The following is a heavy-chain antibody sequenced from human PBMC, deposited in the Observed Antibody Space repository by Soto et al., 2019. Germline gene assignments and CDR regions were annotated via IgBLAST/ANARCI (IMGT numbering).Heavy chain of an antibody. Sequence: LRLSSASSGFTLSSYSMAWVRHAPGEGLEWVSAISGSGGSTYYSDSVKGRFTISRDNSKNTLYLQMNSLRAEDTAVYYCAKPGHIVVVPADKNWFDPWGQGTLVTVSS. D-gene: IGHD2-2*01. J-gene: IGHJ5*02. CDR3: AKPGHIVVVPADKNWFDP. V-gene: IGHV3-23*01. CDR1: GFTLSSYS. CDR2: ISGSGGST.